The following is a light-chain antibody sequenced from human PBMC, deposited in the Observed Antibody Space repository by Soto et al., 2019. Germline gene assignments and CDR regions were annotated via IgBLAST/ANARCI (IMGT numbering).Light chain of an antibody. CDR2: AAS. Sequence: DIQMTQSPSSPSASVGDRVTITCRASQSISSYLNWYQQKPGKAPNLLIYAASSLQSGVPSRFSGSGSGTDFTLTISSLQPEDFATYYCQQSYSSPWTFGQGTKVEIK. CDR3: QQSYSSPWT. V-gene: IGKV1-39*01. J-gene: IGKJ1*01. CDR1: QSISSY.